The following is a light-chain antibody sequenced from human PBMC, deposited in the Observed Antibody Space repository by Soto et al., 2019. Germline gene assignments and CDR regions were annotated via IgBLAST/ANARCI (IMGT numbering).Light chain of an antibody. CDR1: QTMTTN. CDR2: AAS. CDR3: QQTYDSLVS. Sequence: DIQMTQSPSSLSASVGDRVTITCRASQTMTTNLNWYQQKPGKAPKVLIYAASTVQTGVPSRFSGSGSGTEFTLTISSLQPEDFGTYYCQQTYDSLVSFGGGTKVDLK. V-gene: IGKV1-39*01. J-gene: IGKJ4*01.